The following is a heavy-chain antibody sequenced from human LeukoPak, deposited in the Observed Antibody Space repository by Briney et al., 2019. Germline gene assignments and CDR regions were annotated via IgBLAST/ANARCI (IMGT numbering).Heavy chain of an antibody. CDR2: INTNTGNP. V-gene: IGHV7-4-1*02. D-gene: IGHD3-10*01. CDR1: GYTFTSYG. J-gene: IGHJ6*02. Sequence: ASVKVSCKASGYTFTSYGISWVRQAPGQGLEWMGWINTNTGNPTYAQGFTGRFVFSLDTSVSTAYLQISSLKAEDTAVYYCATIGLWSGGGMDVWGQGTTVTVSS. CDR3: ATIGLWSGGGMDV.